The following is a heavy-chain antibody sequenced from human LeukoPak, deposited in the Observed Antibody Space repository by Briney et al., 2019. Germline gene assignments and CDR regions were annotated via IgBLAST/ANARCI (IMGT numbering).Heavy chain of an antibody. CDR2: INHSGST. V-gene: IGHV4-34*01. Sequence: TGGSLRLSCAASGFTFSSYSMNWVRQAPGKGLEWIGEINHSGSTNYNPSLKSRVTILVDTSRNQFSLKLSSVTAADTALYYCARGGIPDYWGRGILVTVSS. CDR3: ARGGIPDY. J-gene: IGHJ4*02. CDR1: GFTFSSYS. D-gene: IGHD2-21*01.